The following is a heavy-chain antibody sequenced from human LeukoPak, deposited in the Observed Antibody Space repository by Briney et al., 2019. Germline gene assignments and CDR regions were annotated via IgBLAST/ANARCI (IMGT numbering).Heavy chain of an antibody. V-gene: IGHV3-30*02. J-gene: IGHJ6*03. D-gene: IGHD2-2*01. CDR1: GFTFSSYG. CDR2: IRYDGSNK. Sequence: GGSLRLSCAASGFTFSSYGMHWVRQAPGQGLEWVAFIRYDGSNKYYADSVKGRFTISRDNSKNTLYLRMNSLRAEDTAVYYCAKDSAYCSSTSCYLGYYYYYYMDVWGKGTTVTVSS. CDR3: AKDSAYCSSTSCYLGYYYYYYMDV.